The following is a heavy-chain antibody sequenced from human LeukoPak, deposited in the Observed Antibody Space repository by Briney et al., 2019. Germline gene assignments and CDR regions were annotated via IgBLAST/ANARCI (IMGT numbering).Heavy chain of an antibody. D-gene: IGHD3-10*01. CDR2: IYHSEST. Sequence: PSETLSLTCTVSGGSISSYYWSWIRQPPGKGLEWIGYIYHSESTYYNPSLKRRVTISVDRSKNQFSLKLSSVTTADTAVYYCARANGYYGSGIPYFDYWGQGTLVTVSS. CDR3: ARANGYYGSGIPYFDY. J-gene: IGHJ4*02. CDR1: GGSISSYY. V-gene: IGHV4-59*12.